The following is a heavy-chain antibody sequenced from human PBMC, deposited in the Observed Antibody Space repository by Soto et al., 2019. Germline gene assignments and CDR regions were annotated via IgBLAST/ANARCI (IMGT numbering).Heavy chain of an antibody. CDR2: IRGYDGHR. V-gene: IGHV1-18*01. D-gene: IGHD3-16*01. J-gene: IGHJ6*02. CDR1: GYTFTNYG. Sequence: VELVQSGAEVRKPGASVKVSCKASGYTFTNYGISWVRQAPGQGLEWLGWIRGYDGHRKYAQKFQGRIIMTTDTSTSTVYMDLRRLRSDDTAVYYCAREGEMPYYYYGLDVWGQGTTVTVSS. CDR3: AREGEMPYYYYGLDV.